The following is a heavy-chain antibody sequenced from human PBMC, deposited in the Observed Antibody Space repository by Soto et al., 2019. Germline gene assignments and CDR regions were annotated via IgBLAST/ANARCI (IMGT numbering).Heavy chain of an antibody. V-gene: IGHV3-72*01. CDR1: GFTFSDHY. Sequence: PGGSLRLSCAASGFTFSDHYMDWVRQAPGKGLEWVGRTRNKANSYTTEYAASVKGRFTISRDDSKNSLYLQMNSLKTEDTAVYYWFRVKIVVVPAAPYYDFWSGYEYYYYYYGMEVWGQGATVSVSS. D-gene: IGHD3-3*01. CDR3: FRVKIVVVPAAPYYDFWSGYEYYYYYYGMEV. J-gene: IGHJ6*02. CDR2: TRNKANSYTT.